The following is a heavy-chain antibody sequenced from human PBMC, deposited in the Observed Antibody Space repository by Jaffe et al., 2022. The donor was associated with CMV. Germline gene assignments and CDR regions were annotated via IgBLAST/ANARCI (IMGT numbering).Heavy chain of an antibody. CDR2: ISTSGNYI. J-gene: IGHJ5*02. Sequence: EVQLVESGGGLVKPGGSLRLSCAASGFTFSSYTMNWVRQAPGKGLEWVSFISTSGNYIYYADSVKGRFTISRDNVDNSLYLQMNSLRVEDTAVYYCARVSGRYYGFDHWGQGVLVTVSS. CDR1: GFTFSSYT. V-gene: IGHV3-21*01. CDR3: ARVSGRYYGFDH. D-gene: IGHD1-26*01.